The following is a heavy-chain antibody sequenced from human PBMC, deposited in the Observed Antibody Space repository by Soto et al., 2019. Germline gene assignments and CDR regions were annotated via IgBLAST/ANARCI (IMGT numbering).Heavy chain of an antibody. V-gene: IGHV3-7*05. CDR1: GFTFGNYW. CDR2: IKGDGSAK. J-gene: IGHJ3*02. D-gene: IGHD7-27*01. Sequence: EVQLVESGGGLVQPGGSLRLSCAASGFTFGNYWMTWVRQAPGKGLEWVANIKGDGSAKSYLDSVRGRFTVSRDNAENSLFLQMNILRAADTALDYCARDVSLGSIGYYVDAFDIWGQGTMVTVS. CDR3: ARDVSLGSIGYYVDAFDI.